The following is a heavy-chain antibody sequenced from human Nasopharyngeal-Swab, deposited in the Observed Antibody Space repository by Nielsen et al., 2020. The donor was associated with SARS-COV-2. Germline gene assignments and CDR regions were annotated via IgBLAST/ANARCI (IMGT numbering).Heavy chain of an antibody. V-gene: IGHV3-23*01. D-gene: IGHD6-6*01. CDR1: GFTFSSYA. J-gene: IGHJ4*02. CDR2: ISGSGGST. CDR3: AKDPGSSSSEGHFDY. Sequence: GESLKISCAASGFTFSSYAMSWVRQAPGKGLEWVSAISGSGGSTYYADSVKGRFTISRDNSKNTLYLQMNSLRAEDTAVYYCAKDPGSSSSEGHFDYWGQGTLVTVSS.